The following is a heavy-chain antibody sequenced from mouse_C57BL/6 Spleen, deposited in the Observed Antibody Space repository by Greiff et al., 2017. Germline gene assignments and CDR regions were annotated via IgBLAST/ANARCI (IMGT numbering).Heavy chain of an antibody. CDR2: IHPSDSDT. J-gene: IGHJ4*01. CDR3: AINFPQLHAMHY. D-gene: IGHD2-12*01. V-gene: IGHV1-74*01. CDR1: GYTFTSYW. Sequence: QVQLQQPGAELVKPGASVKVSCKASGYTFTSYWMHWVKQRPGQGLEWIGRIHPSDSDTNYNQKFKGKATLTVDKSSSTPYMPLSCLTSDDSAVSYCAINFPQLHAMHYWRQAASVPVSS.